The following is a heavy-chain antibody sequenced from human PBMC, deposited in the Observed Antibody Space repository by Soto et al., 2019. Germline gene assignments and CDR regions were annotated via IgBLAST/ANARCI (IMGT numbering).Heavy chain of an antibody. CDR1: GGSMRSYY. Sequence: PSETLSLTCSVSGGSMRSYYWNWLRQPAGKGLEWIERIYSTGDTNYNPSVKSRVTMSVDTSKNEFSLRWNSVTAADTAVYYCAGIGEDVYYGMDVWGQGTTVTVSS. D-gene: IGHD2-21*01. J-gene: IGHJ6*02. CDR3: AGIGEDVYYGMDV. CDR2: IYSTGDT. V-gene: IGHV4-4*07.